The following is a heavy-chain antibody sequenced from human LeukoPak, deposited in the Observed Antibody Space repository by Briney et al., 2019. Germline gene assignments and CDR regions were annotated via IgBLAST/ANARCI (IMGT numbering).Heavy chain of an antibody. Sequence: PSLKVSSTASGYTFTTDGVTSVRQAPGQGPEWMGWICPYNGDTNYAQNLQGRVTSTTDTSTRTPSTELRTLRYYDTALYFCARDGAVAPVFASGGQGTLATVSP. CDR2: ICPYNGDT. V-gene: IGHV1-18*01. J-gene: IGHJ4*02. CDR3: ARDGAVAPVFAS. CDR1: GYTFTTDG. D-gene: IGHD6-19*01.